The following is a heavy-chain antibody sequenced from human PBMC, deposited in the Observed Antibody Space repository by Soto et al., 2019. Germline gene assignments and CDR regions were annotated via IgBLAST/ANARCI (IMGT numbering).Heavy chain of an antibody. Sequence: LRLSCAASGFTFSSYGMHWVRQAPGKGLEWVAVISYDGSNKYYADSVKGRFTISRDNSKNTLYLQMNSLRAEDTAVYYCAKDNGSPIAEYFQHWGQGTLVTVSS. V-gene: IGHV3-30*18. CDR1: GFTFSSYG. CDR2: ISYDGSNK. J-gene: IGHJ1*01. CDR3: AKDNGSPIAEYFQH. D-gene: IGHD1-26*01.